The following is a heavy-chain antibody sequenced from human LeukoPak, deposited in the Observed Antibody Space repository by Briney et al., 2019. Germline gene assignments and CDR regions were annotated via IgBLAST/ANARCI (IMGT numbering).Heavy chain of an antibody. J-gene: IGHJ4*01. CDR3: ARDAQRGFDYSNSLKY. Sequence: PGGSLRLSCAASGFIFSHHGVHWVRQAPGKGLEWVAVIWSDGTNRFYADSVKGRFTISRDNSQNTVFLQMNSLRVNDTAIYCCARDAQRGFDYSNSLKYWGHGTLVTVSS. D-gene: IGHD4-11*01. V-gene: IGHV3-33*01. CDR2: IWSDGTNR. CDR1: GFIFSHHG.